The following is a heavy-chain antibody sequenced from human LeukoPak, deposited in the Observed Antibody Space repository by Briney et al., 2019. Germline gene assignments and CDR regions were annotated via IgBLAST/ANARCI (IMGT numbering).Heavy chain of an antibody. CDR1: GGSISSYY. J-gene: IGHJ6*02. CDR2: IYTSGST. Sequence: SETLSLTCTVSGGSISSYYWSWIRQPAGKGLEWIGRIYTSGSTNYNPSLKSRVTMSVDTSKNQFSLKLSSVIAADTAVYYCAKGPLGQWLVPGGMDVWGQGTTVTVSS. V-gene: IGHV4-4*07. CDR3: AKGPLGQWLVPGGMDV. D-gene: IGHD6-19*01.